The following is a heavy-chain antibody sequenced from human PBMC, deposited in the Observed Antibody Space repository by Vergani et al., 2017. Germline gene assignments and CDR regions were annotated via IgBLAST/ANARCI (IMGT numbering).Heavy chain of an antibody. D-gene: IGHD6-19*01. V-gene: IGHV5-51*01. Sequence: EVQLVQSGAEVKKPGESLKISCKGSGYSFTSYWIGWVRQMPGKGLEWMGIIYPGDSDTRYSPSFQGQVTISADKSISTAYLQWSSLKASDTAMYYCARVRVRSGWTDAFDIWGQGTMVTVSS. CDR3: ARVRVRSGWTDAFDI. J-gene: IGHJ3*02. CDR1: GYSFTSYW. CDR2: IYPGDSDT.